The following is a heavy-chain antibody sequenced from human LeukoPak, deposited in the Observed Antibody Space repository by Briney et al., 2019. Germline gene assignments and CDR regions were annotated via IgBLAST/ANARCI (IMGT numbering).Heavy chain of an antibody. J-gene: IGHJ4*02. D-gene: IGHD3-22*01. Sequence: GGSLRLSCAASGFTFSSHSMNWVRQAPGKGLEWVSYISSSSSTIYYADSVKGRFTISRDDAKNSLYLQMNSLRAEDTAVYYCARGAYYYEDWGQGTLVTVSS. CDR2: ISSSSSTI. CDR1: GFTFSSHS. V-gene: IGHV3-48*01. CDR3: ARGAYYYED.